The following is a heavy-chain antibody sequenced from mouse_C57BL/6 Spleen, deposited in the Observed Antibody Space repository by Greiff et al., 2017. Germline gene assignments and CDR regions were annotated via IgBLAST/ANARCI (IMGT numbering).Heavy chain of an antibody. CDR2: IDPSDSYT. Sequence: VQLQQPGAELVRPGTSVKLSCKASGYTFTSYWMHWVKQRPGQGLEWIGVIDPSDSYTNYNQKFKGKATLTVDTSSSTAYMQLSSLTSADSAVYYCASRQLRLPDYFDYWGQGTTLTVSS. J-gene: IGHJ2*01. D-gene: IGHD3-2*02. V-gene: IGHV1-59*01. CDR1: GYTFTSYW. CDR3: ASRQLRLPDYFDY.